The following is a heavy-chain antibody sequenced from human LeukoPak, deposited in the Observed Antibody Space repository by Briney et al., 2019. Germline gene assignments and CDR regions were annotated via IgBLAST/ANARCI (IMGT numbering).Heavy chain of an antibody. CDR1: GFTFNSYA. CDR2: IFGSGGSA. J-gene: IGHJ4*02. Sequence: GGSLRLSCAASGFTFNSYAMYWVRQAPGKGPEWVSGIFGSGGSAHYADSVKGRFTISRDNSKNTVYLQMDSLGVEDTAVYYCGKTTTGYSSGRYPGWPVDYWGQGTLVTVSS. V-gene: IGHV3-23*01. CDR3: GKTTTGYSSGRYPGWPVDY. D-gene: IGHD6-19*01.